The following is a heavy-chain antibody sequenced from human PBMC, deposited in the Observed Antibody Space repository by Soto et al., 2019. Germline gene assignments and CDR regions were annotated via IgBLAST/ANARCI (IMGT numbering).Heavy chain of an antibody. CDR3: TTDSADIVVVPATFGMDV. J-gene: IGHJ6*02. CDR2: IKSITDGGTT. V-gene: IGHV3-15*01. Sequence: AGGSLRLSCAACGITFSNAWMTWVRQAPGKGLEWVGRIKSITDGGTTDYAAPVKGRFTISRDDSKDTLYLQMNNLRTEDTAVYHCTTDSADIVVVPATFGMDVWGQGTTVTVS. D-gene: IGHD2-2*01. CDR1: GITFSNAW.